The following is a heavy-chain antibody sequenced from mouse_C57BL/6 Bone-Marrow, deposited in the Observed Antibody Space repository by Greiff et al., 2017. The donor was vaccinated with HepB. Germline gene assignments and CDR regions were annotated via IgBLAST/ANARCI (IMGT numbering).Heavy chain of an antibody. J-gene: IGHJ2*01. V-gene: IGHV1-82*01. CDR2: IYPGDGDT. CDR3: ARRRNFHYFDY. D-gene: IGHD2-1*01. CDR1: GYAFSSSW. Sequence: VKLVESGPELVKPGASVKISCKASGYAFSSSWMNWVKQRPGKGLEWIGRIYPGDGDTNYNGKFKGKATLTADKSSSTAYMQLSSLTSEDSAVYFCARRRNFHYFDYWGQGTTLTVSS.